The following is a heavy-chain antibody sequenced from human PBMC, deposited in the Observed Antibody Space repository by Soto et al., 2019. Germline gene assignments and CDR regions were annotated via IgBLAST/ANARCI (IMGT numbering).Heavy chain of an antibody. CDR2: INPKSGGT. V-gene: IGHV1-2*04. CDR3: ARGHSTDCSNGVCSFFYNHEMDV. CDR1: GYRFTDYH. D-gene: IGHD2-8*01. J-gene: IGHJ6*02. Sequence: ASVKVSCKASGYRFTDYHIHWVRQAPGQGLEWLGRINPKSGGTSTAQKFQGWVTMTRDRSISTVYMELTRLRSDDTAVYFCARGHSTDCSNGVCSFFYNHEMDVWGQGTTVTVSS.